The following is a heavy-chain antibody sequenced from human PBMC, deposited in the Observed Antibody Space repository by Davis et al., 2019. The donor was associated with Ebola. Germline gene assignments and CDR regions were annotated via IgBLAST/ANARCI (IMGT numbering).Heavy chain of an antibody. CDR1: GFTFSNFW. V-gene: IGHV3-7*01. CDR2: IKKDGSEK. J-gene: IGHJ4*02. D-gene: IGHD1-26*01. CDR3: AKDWEGTWVLGL. Sequence: PGGSLRLSCAASGFTFSNFWMNWVRQAPGKGLEWVANIKKDGSEKHYVDSVKGRFTISRDNAKNSLYLQMNSLRAEDTAVYYCAKDWEGTWVLGLWGQGTLVTVSS.